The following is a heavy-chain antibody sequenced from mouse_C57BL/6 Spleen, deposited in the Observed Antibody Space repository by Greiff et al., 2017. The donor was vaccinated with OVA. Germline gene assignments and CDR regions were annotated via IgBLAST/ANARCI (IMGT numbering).Heavy chain of an antibody. D-gene: IGHD2-4*01. CDR3: ARRRDYDVPFAY. Sequence: QVQLKQPGAELVRPGSSVKLSCKASGYTFTSYWMDWVKQRPGQGLEWIGNIYPSDSETHYNQKFKDKATLTVDKSSSTAYMQLSSLTSEDSAVYYCARRRDYDVPFAYWGQGTLVTVSA. J-gene: IGHJ3*01. V-gene: IGHV1-61*01. CDR1: GYTFTSYW. CDR2: IYPSDSET.